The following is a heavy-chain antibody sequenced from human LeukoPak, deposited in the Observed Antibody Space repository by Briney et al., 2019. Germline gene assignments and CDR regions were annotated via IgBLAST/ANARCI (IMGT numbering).Heavy chain of an antibody. V-gene: IGHV3-7*01. Sequence: PGGSLRLSCAASGFTFSSYWMSWVRQAPGKGLEWVANIKKDGSEKNYVDSVKGRFTISRDNAKSSLYLQMNSLRVEDTAVYYCAGEGRVVIVPATWGQGALVTVSS. CDR3: AGEGRVVIVPAT. J-gene: IGHJ4*02. D-gene: IGHD2-2*01. CDR2: IKKDGSEK. CDR1: GFTFSSYW.